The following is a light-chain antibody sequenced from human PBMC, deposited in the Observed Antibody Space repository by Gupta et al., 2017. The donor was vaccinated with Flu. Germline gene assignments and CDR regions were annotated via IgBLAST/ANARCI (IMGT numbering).Light chain of an antibody. J-gene: IGKJ1*01. V-gene: IGKV2-28*01. CDR3: RQALQTPRT. CDR2: LGS. Sequence: DIVMTQSPLSLPVTPGEPASISCRSSQSRLHNTGNNYLDWYLQKPGQSPQLLIYLGSNRASGGPDRFSGSGSGTDFTLKSSRVEAEDVGVYYCRQALQTPRTFGQGTKVEIK. CDR1: QSRLHNTGNNY.